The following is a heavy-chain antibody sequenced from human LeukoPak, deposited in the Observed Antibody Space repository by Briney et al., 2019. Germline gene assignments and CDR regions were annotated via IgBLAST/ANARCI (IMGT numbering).Heavy chain of an antibody. V-gene: IGHV3-30*02. D-gene: IGHD3-22*01. J-gene: IGHJ4*02. CDR3: ARDHSLIVVVITYYFDY. Sequence: PGGSLRLSCAASGFTFSSYGMHWVRQAPGKGLEWVAFIRYDGSNKYYADSVKGRSTISRDSSKNTLYLQMNSLRAEDTAVYYCARDHSLIVVVITYYFDYWGQGTLVTVSS. CDR2: IRYDGSNK. CDR1: GFTFSSYG.